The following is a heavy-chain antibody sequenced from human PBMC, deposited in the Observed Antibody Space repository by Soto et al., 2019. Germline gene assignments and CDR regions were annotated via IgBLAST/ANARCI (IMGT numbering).Heavy chain of an antibody. CDR1: GFSFNEDW. CDR2: IKTSAGGGAT. J-gene: IGHJ6*02. CDR3: TTVSVEGI. Sequence: EVQLVESAGGLVKPGGSLRLSCVASGFSFNEDWMNWVRQAPGEGLEWVGRIKTSAGGGATDYAAAVQGRFTISRDDAKNALYLHMNSLRTEDTAIYYCTTVSVEGIWGQGTTVTVSS. V-gene: IGHV3-15*07. D-gene: IGHD2-15*01.